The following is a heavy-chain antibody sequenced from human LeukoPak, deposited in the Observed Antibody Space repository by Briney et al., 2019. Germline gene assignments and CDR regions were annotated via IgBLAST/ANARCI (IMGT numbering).Heavy chain of an antibody. V-gene: IGHV4-59*12. CDR3: ARVPRDYVWGSYRSSYYYYYYMDV. CDR2: IYYSGST. CDR1: GGSISSYY. J-gene: IGHJ6*03. D-gene: IGHD3-16*02. Sequence: KPSETLSLTWTVSGGSISSYYWSWIRQPPGKGLEWIGYIYYSGSTNYNPSLKSRVTISVDRSKNQFSLKLSSVTAADTAVCYCARVPRDYVWGSYRSSYYYYYYMDVWGKGTTVTVSS.